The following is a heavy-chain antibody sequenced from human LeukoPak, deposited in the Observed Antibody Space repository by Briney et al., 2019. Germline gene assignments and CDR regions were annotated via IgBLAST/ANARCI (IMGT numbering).Heavy chain of an antibody. Sequence: GASVKVSCKASGGTFSSYAISWVRQAPGQGLEWMGGIIPIFGTANYAQKFQGRVTITTDESTSTAYMELSSLRSEDTAVYYCARETHYGSGLFDYWGQGTLVTVSS. CDR2: IIPIFGTA. V-gene: IGHV1-69*05. CDR1: GGTFSSYA. D-gene: IGHD3-10*01. CDR3: ARETHYGSGLFDY. J-gene: IGHJ4*02.